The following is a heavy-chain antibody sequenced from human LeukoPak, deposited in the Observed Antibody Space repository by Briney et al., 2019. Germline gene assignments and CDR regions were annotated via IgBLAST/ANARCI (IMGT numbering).Heavy chain of an antibody. D-gene: IGHD3-10*01. V-gene: IGHV1-2*02. CDR2: INPNSGGT. J-gene: IGHJ4*02. Sequence: GASVKVSCKASGYTFTGYYMHWVRQAPGQGLEWMGWINPNSGGTNYAQKFQGRVTMTRDTSISTAYMELSRLRSDDTAVYYCARDRHREVRWRRPHRHYFDYWGQGTLVTVSS. CDR1: GYTFTGYY. CDR3: ARDRHREVRWRRPHRHYFDY.